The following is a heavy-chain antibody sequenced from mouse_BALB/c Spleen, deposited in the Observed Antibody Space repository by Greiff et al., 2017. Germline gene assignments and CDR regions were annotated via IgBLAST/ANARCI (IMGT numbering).Heavy chain of an antibody. Sequence: EVKLMESGGGLVQPGGSLRLSCATSGFTFTDYYMSWVRQPPGKALEWLGFIRNKANGYTTEYSASVKGRFTISRDNSQSILYLQMNTLRAEDSATYYCARGEYGNPYYAMDYWGQGTSVTVSS. J-gene: IGHJ4*01. CDR3: ARGEYGNPYYAMDY. D-gene: IGHD2-10*02. CDR2: IRNKANGYTT. CDR1: GFTFTDYY. V-gene: IGHV7-3*02.